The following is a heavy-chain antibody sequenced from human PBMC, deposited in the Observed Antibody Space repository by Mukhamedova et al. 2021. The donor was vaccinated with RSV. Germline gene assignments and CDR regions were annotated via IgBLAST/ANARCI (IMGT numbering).Heavy chain of an antibody. J-gene: IGHJ3*01. Sequence: WGRLEWIGEINHRGSTNYNPSLESRVTISIDTSKQHFSLKLRSATAADTAVYYCAAFDVWSQGTAVTVSA. V-gene: IGHV4-34*01. CDR2: INHRGST. CDR3: AAFDV.